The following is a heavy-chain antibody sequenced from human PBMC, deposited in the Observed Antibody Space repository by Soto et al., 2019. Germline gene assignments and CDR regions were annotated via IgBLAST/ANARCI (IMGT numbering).Heavy chain of an antibody. V-gene: IGHV4-59*01. CDR2: MDSTGTT. D-gene: IGHD4-17*01. CDR3: ARRDYGDKFFDS. J-gene: IGHJ4*02. Sequence: QVQLQESGPGLVKPSETLSLTCNVSGASINNVFWTWIRQSPGKGLEWIGYMDSTGTTFNNPFLKSRVTISIDKSKKQFSLNLRSVTAADTALYYCARRDYGDKFFDSWGQGTLVTVSS. CDR1: GASINNVF.